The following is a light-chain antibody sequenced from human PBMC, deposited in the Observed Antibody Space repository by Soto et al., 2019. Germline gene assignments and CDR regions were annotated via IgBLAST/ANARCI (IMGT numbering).Light chain of an antibody. J-gene: IGLJ1*01. CDR2: EVN. CDR1: SNDVGGYKY. V-gene: IGLV2-14*03. Sequence: QSVLTQPASVSGAPGQSITISCTGTSNDVGGYKYVSWYQQRPGTAPKLIMFEVNNRPSGVSDRFSGSRSANTASLTISGLQAQDEADYYCSSYSSNNILSYVFGTGTKGTVL. CDR3: SSYSSNNILSYV.